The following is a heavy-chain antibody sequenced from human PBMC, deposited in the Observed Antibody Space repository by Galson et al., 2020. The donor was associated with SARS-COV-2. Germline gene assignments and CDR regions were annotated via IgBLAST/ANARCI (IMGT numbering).Heavy chain of an antibody. V-gene: IGHV1-18*04. CDR3: ARDSYMIVVVITDPPFDY. CDR2: ISAYNGNT. Sequence: ASVKVSCKASGYTFTSYGISWVRQAPGQGLEWMGWISAYNGNTNYAQKLQGRVTMTTDTSTSTAYMELRSLRSDDTAVYYCARDSYMIVVVITDPPFDYWGQGTLVTVSS. J-gene: IGHJ4*02. D-gene: IGHD3-22*01. CDR1: GYTFTSYG.